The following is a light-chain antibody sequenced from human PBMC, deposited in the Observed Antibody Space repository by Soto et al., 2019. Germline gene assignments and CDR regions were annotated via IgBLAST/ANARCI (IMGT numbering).Light chain of an antibody. CDR2: AAS. CDR1: QGITRS. J-gene: IGKJ4*01. V-gene: IGKV1-27*01. Sequence: DVHMTQSPSSLSASVGDRVTITCRASQGITRSLAWYQQTPGKAPKLLIYAASTLQSVVPSRFSGSGSGTDXTXXXXSLQPEDVAIYYCQKYDSAPLTFGGGTKVEIK. CDR3: QKYDSAPLT.